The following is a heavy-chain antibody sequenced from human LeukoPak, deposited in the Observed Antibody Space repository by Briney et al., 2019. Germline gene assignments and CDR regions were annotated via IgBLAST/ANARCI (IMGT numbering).Heavy chain of an antibody. CDR2: INHSGST. CDR1: GGSFSGYH. Sequence: SETLSLTCAVYGGSFSGYHWSWIRQPPGKGLEWIGEINHSGSTNYNPSLKSRVTISVDTSKNQFSLKLSSVTAADTAVYYCARQNYYDSSGLDYWGQGTLVTVSS. V-gene: IGHV4-34*01. D-gene: IGHD3-22*01. CDR3: ARQNYYDSSGLDY. J-gene: IGHJ4*02.